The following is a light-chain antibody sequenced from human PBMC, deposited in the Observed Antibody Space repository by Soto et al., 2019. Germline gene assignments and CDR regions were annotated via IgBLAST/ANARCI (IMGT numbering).Light chain of an antibody. J-gene: IGKJ5*01. Sequence: ILLTQSPSSLSASVGDRVTITCRASQGIDTSLAWYQQKPGKAPKLLIYAPSNFQSGVPSRFRGSGSGTHFTLTISSLQPEDFATYYCQQLHGYPITFGQGTRLEI. CDR3: QQLHGYPIT. V-gene: IGKV1-9*01. CDR1: QGIDTS. CDR2: APS.